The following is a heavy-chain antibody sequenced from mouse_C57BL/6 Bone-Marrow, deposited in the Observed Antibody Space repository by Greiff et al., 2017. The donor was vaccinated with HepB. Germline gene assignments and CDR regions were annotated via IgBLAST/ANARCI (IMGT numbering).Heavy chain of an antibody. D-gene: IGHD1-1*01. CDR1: GFTFSSYA. Sequence: DVMLVESGGGLVKPGGSLKLSCAASGFTFSSYAMSWVRQTPEKRLEWVATISDGGSYTYYPDNVKGRFTISRYNAKNNLYLQMSHLKSEDTAMYYCARFYYGSSPFAMDYWGQGTSVTVSS. V-gene: IGHV5-4*03. CDR2: ISDGGSYT. CDR3: ARFYYGSSPFAMDY. J-gene: IGHJ4*01.